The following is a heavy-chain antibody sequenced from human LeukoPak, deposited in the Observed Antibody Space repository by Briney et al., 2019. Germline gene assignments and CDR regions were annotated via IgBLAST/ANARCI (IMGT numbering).Heavy chain of an antibody. CDR3: ARDRYCTSGTCYGNLFDY. CDR2: IDPNSGGT. D-gene: IGHD2-15*01. J-gene: IGHJ4*02. Sequence: ASVKVSCKASGYIFTHYYMHWVRQAPGQGLEWMGWIDPNSGGTNSAQKFQGRVTMTRDTSISTAYMELSRLRSDDTAVYYCARDRYCTSGTCYGNLFDYWGQGTLVTVSS. V-gene: IGHV1-2*02. CDR1: GYIFTHYY.